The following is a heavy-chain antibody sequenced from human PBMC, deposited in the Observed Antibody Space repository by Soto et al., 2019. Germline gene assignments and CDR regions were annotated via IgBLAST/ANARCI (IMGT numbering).Heavy chain of an antibody. V-gene: IGHV4-4*07. CDR2: IYTSGST. Sequence: SETLCITCTFSVGSISIYYWSWIRQPAGKGLEWIGRIYTSGSTNYNPSLKSRVTMSVDTSKNQFSLKLSSVTAADTAVYYCARQILRSGYYFRGYYYGMDVWGQGTTVTVSS. D-gene: IGHD3-22*01. CDR1: VGSISIYY. CDR3: ARQILRSGYYFRGYYYGMDV. J-gene: IGHJ6*01.